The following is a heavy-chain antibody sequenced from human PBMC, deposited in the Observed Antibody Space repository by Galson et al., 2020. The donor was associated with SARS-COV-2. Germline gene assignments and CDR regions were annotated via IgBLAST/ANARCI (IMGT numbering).Heavy chain of an antibody. CDR1: GFTFSSYA. CDR2: ISYDGSNK. V-gene: IGHV3-30*04. J-gene: IGHJ1*01. D-gene: IGHD3-22*01. Sequence: GGSLRLSCAASGFTFSSYAIHWVRQAPGKGLEWVAVISYDGSNKYYADSVKGRFTISRDNSKNTLYLQMNSLRAEDTAVYYCARDYYDSSGYYYVDFQHWGQGTLVTVSS. CDR3: ARDYYDSSGYYYVDFQH.